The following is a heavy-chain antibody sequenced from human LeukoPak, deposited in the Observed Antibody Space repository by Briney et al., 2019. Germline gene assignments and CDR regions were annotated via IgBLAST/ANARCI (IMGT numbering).Heavy chain of an antibody. CDR1: GDTVSSTSPT. CDR3: ARAGNSDWDVRGNLYFDY. V-gene: IGHV6-1*01. J-gene: IGHJ4*02. Sequence: SQTLSLTCAISGDTVSSTSPTWNWIRQSPSRALECLGMTCYRSKWYSDYAGSVTGRITINADTSKNQFSLLLDSVTPDDTAVYYCARAGNSDWDVRGNLYFDYWGQGTPVTVSS. CDR2: TCYRSKWYS. D-gene: IGHD6-19*01.